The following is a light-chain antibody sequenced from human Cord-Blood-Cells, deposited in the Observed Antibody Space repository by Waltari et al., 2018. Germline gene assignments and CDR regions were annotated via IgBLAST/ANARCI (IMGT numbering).Light chain of an antibody. CDR1: QSVSSY. V-gene: IGKV3-11*01. CDR2: DAS. J-gene: IGKJ4*01. Sequence: EIVLTQSPATLSLSPGERATLSCRASQSVSSYLAWYQQKPGQAPRLLIYDASNRATGSPARFSGSGCGTNFTLTISSLEPEDYAVYYCQQRSNWPPLTFGGGTKVEIK. CDR3: QQRSNWPPLT.